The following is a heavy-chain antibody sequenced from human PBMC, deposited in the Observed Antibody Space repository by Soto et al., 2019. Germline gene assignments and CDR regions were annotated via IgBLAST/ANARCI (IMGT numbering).Heavy chain of an antibody. J-gene: IGHJ4*02. D-gene: IGHD6-19*01. Sequence: ASVKVSCKASGYTFTSYYMHWVRQAPGQRLEWMGWINAGNGNTKYSQKFQGRVTITRDTSASTAYMELSSLRSEDTAVYYCARDWAVAGRLRFDYWGQGTLVTAPQ. CDR1: GYTFTSYY. V-gene: IGHV1-3*01. CDR3: ARDWAVAGRLRFDY. CDR2: INAGNGNT.